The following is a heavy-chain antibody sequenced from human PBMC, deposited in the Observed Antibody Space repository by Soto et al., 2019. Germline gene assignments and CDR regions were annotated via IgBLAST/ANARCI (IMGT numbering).Heavy chain of an antibody. V-gene: IGHV3-53*01. Sequence: GGSLRLSCAASGFTVSSNYMSWVRQAPGKGLEWVSVIYSGGSTYYADSVKGRFTISRDNSKNTLYLQMNSLRAEDTAVYYCARGKRWLQLGYFDYWGQGTLVTVSS. CDR2: IYSGGST. CDR3: ARGKRWLQLGYFDY. J-gene: IGHJ4*02. CDR1: GFTVSSNY. D-gene: IGHD5-12*01.